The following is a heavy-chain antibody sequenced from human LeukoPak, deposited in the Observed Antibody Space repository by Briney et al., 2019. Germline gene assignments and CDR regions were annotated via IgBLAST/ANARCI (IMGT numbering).Heavy chain of an antibody. CDR1: GFTFSSYW. CDR3: ARGGGLDA. J-gene: IGHJ6*02. Sequence: GGSLRLSYAASGFTFSSYWMNWARQAPGKGLEWVASINHNGNVNYYVDSVKGRFTISRDNAKNSLYLQMSNLRAEDTAVYFCARGGGLDAWGQGATVTVSS. V-gene: IGHV3-7*03. D-gene: IGHD3-16*01. CDR2: INHNGNVN.